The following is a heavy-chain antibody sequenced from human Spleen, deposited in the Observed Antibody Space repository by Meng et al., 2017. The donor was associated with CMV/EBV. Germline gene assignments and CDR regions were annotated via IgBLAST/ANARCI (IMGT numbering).Heavy chain of an antibody. CDR3: AKPRSGFVVVPAAIDS. Sequence: GESLKISCAASGFTVSSNYMSWVRQAPGKGLEWVALMSYDGSKTFYADFVKGRFTISRDNSRNTLYLQMSGLRTDDTAVYYCAKPRSGFVVVPAAIDSWGQGTLVTVSS. CDR1: GFTVSSNY. CDR2: MSYDGSKT. D-gene: IGHD2-2*01. V-gene: IGHV3-30*18. J-gene: IGHJ4*02.